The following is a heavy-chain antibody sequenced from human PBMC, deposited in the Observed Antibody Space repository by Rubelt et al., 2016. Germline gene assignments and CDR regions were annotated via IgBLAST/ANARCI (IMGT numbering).Heavy chain of an antibody. CDR1: GGSISSSSYY. CDR2: IYYSGST. D-gene: IGHD2-21*01. Sequence: QLQLQESGPGLVKPSETLSLTCTVSGGSISSSSYYWGWIRQPPGKGLEWIGSIYYSGSTYYNPSLKSRVTISVDTSKNQFSLKLSSVTAADTAVYYCARVPRDCYLPCFDYWGQGTLVTVSS. CDR3: ARVPRDCYLPCFDY. V-gene: IGHV4-39*01. J-gene: IGHJ4*02.